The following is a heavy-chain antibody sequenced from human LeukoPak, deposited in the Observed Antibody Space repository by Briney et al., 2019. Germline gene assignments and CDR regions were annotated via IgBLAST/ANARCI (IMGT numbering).Heavy chain of an antibody. D-gene: IGHD5-12*01. Sequence: GGSLRLSCAASGFTFSSYWMSWVRQAPGKGLELVANIKQDGSEKYYADFVKGRFTISRDNAKNSLYLQMDSLRAEDTAVYYCARDAGHSGYDLLDYWGQGTLVTVSS. CDR2: IKQDGSEK. J-gene: IGHJ4*02. CDR1: GFTFSSYW. V-gene: IGHV3-7*01. CDR3: ARDAGHSGYDLLDY.